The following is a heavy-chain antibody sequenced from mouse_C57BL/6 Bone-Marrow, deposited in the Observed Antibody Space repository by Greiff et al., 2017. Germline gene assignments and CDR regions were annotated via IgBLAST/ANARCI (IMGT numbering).Heavy chain of an antibody. CDR3: ARGDYDRVAWFAY. D-gene: IGHD2-4*01. CDR2: INPYNGGT. J-gene: IGHJ3*01. V-gene: IGHV1-19*01. Sequence: VQLQQSGPVLVKPGASVKMSCKASGYTFTDYYMNWVKQSHGKSLEWIGVINPYNGGTSYNQKFKGKATLTVDKSSSTAYMELNSLTSEDSAVYYCARGDYDRVAWFAYWGQGTLVTVSA. CDR1: GYTFTDYY.